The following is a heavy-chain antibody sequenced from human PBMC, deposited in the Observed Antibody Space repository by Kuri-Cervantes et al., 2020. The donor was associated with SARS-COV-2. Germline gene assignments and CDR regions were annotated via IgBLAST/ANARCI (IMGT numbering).Heavy chain of an antibody. CDR2: IYPGDSDT. CDR1: GYSFTNYW. CDR3: ARSTWGSYFDF. V-gene: IGHV5-51*01. Sequence: GGSLRLSCKGSGYSFTNYWIGWVRQVPGKGLEWMGIIYPGDSDTRYSPSFQGQVAISADRSISTAYLQWSSLMASDTAMYYCARSTWGSYFDFWGQGTLVTVSS. J-gene: IGHJ4*02. D-gene: IGHD3-16*01.